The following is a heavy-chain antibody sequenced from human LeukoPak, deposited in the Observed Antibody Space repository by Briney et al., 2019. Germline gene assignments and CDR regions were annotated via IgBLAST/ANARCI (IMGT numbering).Heavy chain of an antibody. Sequence: ASVKVSCKASGGTFSSYAISWVRQAPGQGLEWMGWISAYNGNTNYAQKLQGRVTMTTDTSTSTAYMELRSLRSDDTAVYYCARDWIVGAIMGCFDYWGQGTLVTVSS. CDR2: ISAYNGNT. CDR3: ARDWIVGAIMGCFDY. V-gene: IGHV1-18*01. J-gene: IGHJ4*02. D-gene: IGHD1-26*01. CDR1: GGTFSSYA.